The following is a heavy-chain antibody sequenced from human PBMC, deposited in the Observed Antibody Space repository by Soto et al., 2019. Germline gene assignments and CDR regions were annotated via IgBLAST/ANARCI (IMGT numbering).Heavy chain of an antibody. D-gene: IGHD3-3*01. CDR2: ISGSGGST. CDR1: GFTFSSYA. V-gene: IGHV3-23*01. Sequence: EGSLRLSCAASGFTFSSYAMSWVRQAPGNGLEWVSAISGSGGSTYYADSVKGRFTISRDNSKNTLYLQMNSLRAEDTAVYYCANDPGREYDFWSGYPPYSYYGMDVWGQGTTVTVSS. CDR3: ANDPGREYDFWSGYPPYSYYGMDV. J-gene: IGHJ6*02.